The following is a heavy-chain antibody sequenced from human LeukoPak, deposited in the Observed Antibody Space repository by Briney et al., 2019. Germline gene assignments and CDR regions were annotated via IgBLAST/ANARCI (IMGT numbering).Heavy chain of an antibody. CDR3: ARGPPYGGSSWNYYFDY. CDR2: IYSGGST. D-gene: IGHD6-13*01. J-gene: IGHJ4*02. CDR1: GFTVSSNY. V-gene: IGHV3-53*01. Sequence: GGSLRLSCAASGFTVSSNYMSWVRQAPGKGLEWVSVIYSGGSTHYADSVKGRFTISRDNSKNTLYLQMNSLRAEGTAVYYCARGPPYGGSSWNYYFDYWGQGTLVTVSS.